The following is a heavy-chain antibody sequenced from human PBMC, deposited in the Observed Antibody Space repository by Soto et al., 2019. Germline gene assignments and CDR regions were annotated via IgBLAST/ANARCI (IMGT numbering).Heavy chain of an antibody. CDR2: IYPGDSDT. Sequence: GESLKISCKGSGYIFVSYWICCWRQMPVKGLEWMGIIYPGDSDTRYSPSFQGQVTISADKSITTVYLQWSSLKASDTAMYYCARTDGYEIEYWGQGTLVTVSS. CDR3: ARTDGYEIEY. CDR1: GYIFVSYW. J-gene: IGHJ4*02. V-gene: IGHV5-51*01. D-gene: IGHD5-12*01.